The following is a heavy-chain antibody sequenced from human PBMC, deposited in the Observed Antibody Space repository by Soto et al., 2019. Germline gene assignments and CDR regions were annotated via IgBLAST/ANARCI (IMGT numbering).Heavy chain of an antibody. CDR1: GLTLSTSS. V-gene: IGHV3-23*01. CDR2: ISGSGGST. J-gene: IGHJ5*02. CDR3: AKDGVRYSSSWYNWFDP. Sequence: GGSLRLSCAAFGLTLSTSSMNWVRQAPGRGLEWISAISGSGGSTYYADSVKGRFTISRDNSKNTLYLQMNSLRAEDTAVYYCAKDGVRYSSSWYNWFDPWGQGTLVTVSS. D-gene: IGHD6-13*01.